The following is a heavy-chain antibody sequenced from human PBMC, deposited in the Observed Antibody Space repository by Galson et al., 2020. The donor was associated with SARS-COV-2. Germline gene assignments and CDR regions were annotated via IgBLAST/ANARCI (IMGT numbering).Heavy chain of an antibody. Sequence: SGPTLVKPTQTLTLTCTFSGFSLSSGGVGVGWIRQPPGKALEWLALIFWDGDTRYSPPLKSRLTITKDTSTNQVVLRMTNMEPVDTATYFCAHAPGAYSGLRTAGFDPWCQGTLVTVSS. CDR1: GFSLSSGGVG. CDR2: IFWDGDT. V-gene: IGHV2-5*02. D-gene: IGHD4-4*01. J-gene: IGHJ5*02. CDR3: AHAPGAYSGLRTAGFDP.